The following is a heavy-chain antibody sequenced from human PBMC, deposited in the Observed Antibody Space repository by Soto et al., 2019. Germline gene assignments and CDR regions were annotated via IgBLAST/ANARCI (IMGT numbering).Heavy chain of an antibody. V-gene: IGHV3-30*18. CDR3: AKEGGRWAAPKYSYYGMDV. D-gene: IGHD1-26*01. Sequence: QVQLVESGGGVVQPGRSLRLSCAASGFTFSSYGMHWVRQAPGKGLEWVAVISYDGSNKYYADSVKGRFTISRDNSKNTLYLQMNSLRAEDTAVYYCAKEGGRWAAPKYSYYGMDVWGQGTTVTVSS. J-gene: IGHJ6*02. CDR1: GFTFSSYG. CDR2: ISYDGSNK.